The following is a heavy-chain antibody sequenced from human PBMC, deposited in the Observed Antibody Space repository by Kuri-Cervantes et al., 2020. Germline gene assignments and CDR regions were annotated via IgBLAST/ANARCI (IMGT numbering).Heavy chain of an antibody. V-gene: IGHV4-34*01. D-gene: IGHD2-2*01. J-gene: IGHJ4*02. Sequence: SETLSLTCAVYGGSFSGYYWSWIRQPPGKGLEWIGYIYHSGSTYYNPSLKSRVTISVDRSKNQFSLKLSSVTAADTAVYYCARLVEVEVVVPAAIPSGNDVWSGYSLFFDYWGQGTLVTVSS. CDR1: GGSFSGYY. CDR2: IYHSGST. CDR3: ARLVEVEVVVPAAIPSGNDVWSGYSLFFDY.